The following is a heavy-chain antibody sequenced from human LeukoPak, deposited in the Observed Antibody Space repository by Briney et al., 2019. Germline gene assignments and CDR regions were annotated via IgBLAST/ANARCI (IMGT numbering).Heavy chain of an antibody. Sequence: ASVKASCKVSGFTLGDLSMHWVRQAPGKGLEWVGGFDRKNGDTIYAQRFRGRVTLTEDTSPRTAYIALSSLSADDTAVYYCATGVFCATTTCHGYQHSYYFMDVWGKGTTVTVSS. CDR1: GFTLGDLS. D-gene: IGHD2-2*01. CDR3: ATGVFCATTTCHGYQHSYYFMDV. J-gene: IGHJ6*03. V-gene: IGHV1-24*01. CDR2: FDRKNGDT.